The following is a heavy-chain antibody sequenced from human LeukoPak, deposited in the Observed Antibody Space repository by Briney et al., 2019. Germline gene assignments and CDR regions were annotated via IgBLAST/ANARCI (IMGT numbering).Heavy chain of an antibody. J-gene: IGHJ4*02. D-gene: IGHD1-26*01. CDR3: ARVYEWELQYYFDY. V-gene: IGHV4-59*01. CDR1: GGSISSYY. Sequence: SETLSLTCTVSGGSISSYYWSWIRQPPGKGLEGIGYIYYSGSTNYNASLKSRVTISVDTSKNQFSLKLSSVTAADTAVYYCARVYEWELQYYFDYWGQGTLVTVSS. CDR2: IYYSGST.